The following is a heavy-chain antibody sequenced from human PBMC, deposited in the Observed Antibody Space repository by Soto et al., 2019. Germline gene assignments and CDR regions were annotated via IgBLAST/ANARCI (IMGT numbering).Heavy chain of an antibody. D-gene: IGHD6-19*01. J-gene: IGHJ4*01. V-gene: IGHV4-38-2*02. Sequence: SEPLSLTCTVSGYSISSGCYWAWIRQPPGKGPEWIASIYHGGTTFYNPSLKSRITISVDTSNNQFSLKLTSVTAADTAVYYCARVHVMVVAGSTFDYWGHGTLVTVSS. CDR3: ARVHVMVVAGSTFDY. CDR2: IYHGGTT. CDR1: GYSISSGCY.